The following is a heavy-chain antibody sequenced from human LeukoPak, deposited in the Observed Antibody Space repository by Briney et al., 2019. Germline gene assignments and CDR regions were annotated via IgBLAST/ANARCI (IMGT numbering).Heavy chain of an antibody. CDR3: AAVANWNDVPFDY. CDR1: GFTFASSA. D-gene: IGHD1-20*01. CDR2: IVVGSGNT. V-gene: IGHV1-58*01. Sequence: SVTVSCKASGFTFASSAVQWVRPARGQRLEWIGWIVVGSGNTNYAQKFQERVTITRDMSTSTAYMELSSLRSEDTAVYYCAAVANWNDVPFDYWGQGTLVTVSS. J-gene: IGHJ4*02.